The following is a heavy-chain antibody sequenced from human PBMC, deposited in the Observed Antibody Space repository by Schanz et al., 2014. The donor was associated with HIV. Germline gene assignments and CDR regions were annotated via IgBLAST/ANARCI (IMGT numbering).Heavy chain of an antibody. CDR1: GFTFSSYA. J-gene: IGHJ6*02. CDR3: ARDVSHDSSGHYSDYYYGMDV. V-gene: IGHV3-30-3*01. Sequence: VQLLESGGGLVRPGGSLRIFCATSGFTFSSYAMNWVRQAPGKGLEWVAFITYDGSIKKHADSVKGRFTISRDNSKKTLHLQMNSLRPEDTAVYYCARDVSHDSSGHYSDYYYGMDVWGQGTTVTVSS. D-gene: IGHD3-22*01. CDR2: ITYDGSIK.